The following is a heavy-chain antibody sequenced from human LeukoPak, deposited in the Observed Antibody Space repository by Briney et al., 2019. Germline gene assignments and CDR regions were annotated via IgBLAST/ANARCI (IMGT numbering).Heavy chain of an antibody. CDR3: ARDLGGIAGS. D-gene: IGHD1-26*01. J-gene: IGHJ1*01. CDR1: GFVFSRFW. V-gene: IGHV3-74*01. Sequence: GGSLRLSCAASGFVFSRFWMHWVRQVPGKGLEWVSRLNEDGRITTYADSVQGRFIISRDNSKSTLYLQMYSLRAEDTALYYCARDLGGIAGSWGQGTWVTVSS. CDR2: LNEDGRIT.